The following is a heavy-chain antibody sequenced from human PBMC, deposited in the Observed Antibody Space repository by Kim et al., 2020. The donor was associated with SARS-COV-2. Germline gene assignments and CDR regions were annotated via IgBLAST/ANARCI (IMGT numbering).Heavy chain of an antibody. J-gene: IGHJ4*02. V-gene: IGHV3-23*01. CDR3: AKDPTTFSPYYFDN. CDR1: GFTFDSYA. Sequence: GGSLRLSCAASGFTFDSYAMSWVRQAPGKGLEWVSTISGGAGLTYYADSAKDRFTISRDNSRNTLYLQMNSLRAEDTAVYYCAKDPTTFSPYYFDNWGQGTLVTVSS. CDR2: ISGGAGLT. D-gene: IGHD1-1*01.